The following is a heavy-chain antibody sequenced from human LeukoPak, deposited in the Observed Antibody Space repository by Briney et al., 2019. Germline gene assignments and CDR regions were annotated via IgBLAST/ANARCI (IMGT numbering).Heavy chain of an antibody. Sequence: QCGGSLRLSCAASGFTFDDYAMHWVRQAPGKGLEWVSGISWNSGSIGYADSVKGRFTIFRDNAKNSLYLQMNSLRDEDTAVYYCARRGDYSNYAFDYWGQGTLVTVSS. CDR2: ISWNSGSI. J-gene: IGHJ4*02. V-gene: IGHV3-9*01. CDR3: ARRGDYSNYAFDY. D-gene: IGHD4-11*01. CDR1: GFTFDDYA.